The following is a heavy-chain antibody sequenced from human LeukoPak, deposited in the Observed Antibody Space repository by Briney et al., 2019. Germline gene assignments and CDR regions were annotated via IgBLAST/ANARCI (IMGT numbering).Heavy chain of an antibody. CDR3: ARGLRGYYYYYMDV. V-gene: IGHV1-2*02. CDR1: GYTFTVYY. Sequence: ASVTVSFTASGYTFTVYYMHWVRQAPGQGLERMGWINPNSGGTNYAQKFQGRVTMTRDTSISTAYMELSRLRSDDTAVYYCARGLRGYYYYYMDVWGKGTTVTVSS. D-gene: IGHD3-16*01. J-gene: IGHJ6*03. CDR2: INPNSGGT.